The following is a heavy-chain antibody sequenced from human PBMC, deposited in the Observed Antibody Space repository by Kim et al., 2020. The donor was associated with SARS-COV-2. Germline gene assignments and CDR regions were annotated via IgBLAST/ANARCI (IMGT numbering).Heavy chain of an antibody. V-gene: IGHV3-30*18. J-gene: IGHJ6*02. D-gene: IGHD4-17*01. CDR2: ISYDGSNK. CDR1: GFTFSSYG. CDR3: AKDLRTVTDYYYYYGMDV. Sequence: RGSLRLSCAASGFTFSSYGMHWVRQAPGKGLEWVAVISYDGSNKYYADSVKGRFTISRDNSKNTLYLQMNSLRAEDTAVYYCAKDLRTVTDYYYYYGMDVWGQGATVTVSS.